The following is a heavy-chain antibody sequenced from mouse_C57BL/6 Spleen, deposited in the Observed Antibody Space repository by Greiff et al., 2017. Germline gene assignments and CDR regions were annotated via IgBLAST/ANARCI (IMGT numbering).Heavy chain of an antibody. Sequence: QVQLQQPGAELVMPGASVKLSCKASGYTFTSYWMHWVKQRPGQGLEWIGEIDPSDSYTNYNQKFKGKSTLTVDKSSSTAYMQLSSLTSEDSAVYYCARAADGSYVGAYWGQGTLVTVSA. CDR1: GYTFTSYW. D-gene: IGHD2-3*01. CDR2: IDPSDSYT. CDR3: ARAADGSYVGAY. V-gene: IGHV1-69*01. J-gene: IGHJ3*01.